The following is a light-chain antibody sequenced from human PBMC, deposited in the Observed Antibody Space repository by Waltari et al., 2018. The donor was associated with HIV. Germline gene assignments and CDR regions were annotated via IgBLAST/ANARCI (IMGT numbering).Light chain of an antibody. CDR3: CSYAGSSTLV. J-gene: IGLJ2*01. Sequence: QSALTQPASVSGSPGQSITISCTGTSSDVGGYNYVSWYQQHPGKAPKLMIYDVSKRPSWVSNRFSCSKSGNTACLTISGLQAEDEADYYCCSYAGSSTLVFGGGTKLTVL. CDR2: DVS. CDR1: SSDVGGYNY. V-gene: IGLV2-23*02.